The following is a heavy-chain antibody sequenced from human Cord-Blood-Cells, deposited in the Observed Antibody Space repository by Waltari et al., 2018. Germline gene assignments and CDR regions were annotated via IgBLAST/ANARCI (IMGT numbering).Heavy chain of an antibody. V-gene: IGHV4-34*01. CDR2: INHSGST. J-gene: IGHJ4*02. D-gene: IGHD6-13*01. CDR1: GGSFSGYY. CDR3: ARTKAAGATPFDY. Sequence: QVQLQQWGAGLLKPSETLSLTCAVYGGSFSGYYWSWIRQPPGKGLEWIGEINHSGSTNYHPSLKSRVTISVDTSKNQFSLKLSSVTAADTAVYYCARTKAAGATPFDYWGQGTLVTVSS.